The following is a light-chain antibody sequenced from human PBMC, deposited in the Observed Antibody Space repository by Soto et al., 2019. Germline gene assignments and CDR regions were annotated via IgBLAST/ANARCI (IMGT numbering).Light chain of an antibody. J-gene: IGKJ1*01. CDR3: QQYGSSPST. Sequence: EIVLTQSPGTLSLSPGERATLSCRASQSVSSSFLAWYQQKPGQAPRLLIYGASSRATGIPDRFSGSGSGTDITLTISRLAPEDFAVYYCQQYGSSPSTFGQGTKVEIK. CDR2: GAS. CDR1: QSVSSSF. V-gene: IGKV3-20*01.